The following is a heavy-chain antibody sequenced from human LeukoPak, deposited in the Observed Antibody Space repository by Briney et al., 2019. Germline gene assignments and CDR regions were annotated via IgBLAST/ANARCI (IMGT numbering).Heavy chain of an antibody. CDR3: ARHLGDSSGHVDY. V-gene: IGHV5-51*01. Sequence: GESLKISCKGSGYSFTSYWIGWVRQMPGKGLEWMGIIYPGDSDTTYSPSFQGQVTVSADKSISTAYLQWSSLKASDTAMYYCARHLGDSSGHVDYWGQGTLVTVSS. CDR2: IYPGDSDT. D-gene: IGHD3-22*01. CDR1: GYSFTSYW. J-gene: IGHJ4*02.